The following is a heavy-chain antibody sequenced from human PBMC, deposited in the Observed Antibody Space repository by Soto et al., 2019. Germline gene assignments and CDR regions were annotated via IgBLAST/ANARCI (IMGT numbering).Heavy chain of an antibody. V-gene: IGHV3-33*01. J-gene: IGHJ4*02. D-gene: IGHD6-19*01. CDR3: ARDSGGIAVAPFDY. CDR2: IWYDGSNK. Sequence: GGSLRLSCAASGFTFSSYGMHWVRQAPGKGLEWVAVIWYDGSNKYYADSVKGRFTISRDNSKNTLYLQMNSLRAEDTAVYYCARDSGGIAVAPFDYWSQGTLVTVSS. CDR1: GFTFSSYG.